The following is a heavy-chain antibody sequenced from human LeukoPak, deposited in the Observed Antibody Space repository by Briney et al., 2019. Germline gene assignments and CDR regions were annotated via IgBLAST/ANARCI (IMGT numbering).Heavy chain of an antibody. CDR1: GGTFGSYA. D-gene: IGHD6-25*01. CDR2: ISAYNGNT. Sequence: ASVKVSCKASGGTFGSYAISWVRQAPGQGLEWMGWISAYNGNTNYAQKLQGRVTMTTDTSTSTAYMELRSLRSDDTAVYYCARDRGRLGPDYWGQGTLVTVSS. V-gene: IGHV1-18*01. CDR3: ARDRGRLGPDY. J-gene: IGHJ4*02.